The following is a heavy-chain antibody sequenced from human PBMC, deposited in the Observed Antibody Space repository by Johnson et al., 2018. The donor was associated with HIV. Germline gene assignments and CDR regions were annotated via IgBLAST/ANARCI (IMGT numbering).Heavy chain of an antibody. J-gene: IGHJ3*02. Sequence: QVQLVESGGGVVQPGTSLRLSCAASGFTFSSFPMHWVRQAPGKGLEWVAFISYVGTNKYYADSVKGRFTISRDNSKNTLYLQMNSLIAEDTAVYYCAKDQYCGGDCYPDAFDIWGQGTMVTVSS. D-gene: IGHD2-21*02. CDR1: GFTFSSFP. CDR3: AKDQYCGGDCYPDAFDI. V-gene: IGHV3-30-3*01. CDR2: ISYVGTNK.